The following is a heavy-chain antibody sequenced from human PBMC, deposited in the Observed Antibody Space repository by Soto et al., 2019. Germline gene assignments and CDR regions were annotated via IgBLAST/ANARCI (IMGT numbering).Heavy chain of an antibody. V-gene: IGHV1-58*01. D-gene: IGHD4-17*01. J-gene: IGHJ3*02. CDR1: GFTFTSSA. CDR2: IVVGSGNT. Sequence: QMQLVQSGPEVKKPGTSVKVSCKASGFTFTSSAVQWVRQARGQRLEWIGWIVVGSGNTNYAQKFQERVTITRDMSTSTAYMELSSVRSEDTAVYYCAAASGDTDAFNIWGQGTMVTVSS. CDR3: AAASGDTDAFNI.